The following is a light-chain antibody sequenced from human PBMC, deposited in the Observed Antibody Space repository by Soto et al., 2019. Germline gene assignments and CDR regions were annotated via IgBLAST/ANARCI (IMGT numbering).Light chain of an antibody. CDR1: QSISSW. Sequence: QMTQSPSTLSASVGDRVTITCRASQSISSWLAWYQQKPGKAPKLLIYDASSLESGVPSRFSGSGSGTEFTLTISSLQPDDFATYYCQQYNSYWTFGQGTKVDI. V-gene: IGKV1-5*01. CDR3: QQYNSYWT. CDR2: DAS. J-gene: IGKJ1*01.